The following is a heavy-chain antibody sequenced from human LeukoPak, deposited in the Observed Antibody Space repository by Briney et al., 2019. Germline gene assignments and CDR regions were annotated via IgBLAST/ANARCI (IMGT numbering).Heavy chain of an antibody. CDR3: AKEGYYYDRSGYFDY. CDR1: GFTFSSYA. Sequence: GGSLRLSCAASGFTFSSYAMSWVRQAPGKGLEWVSAISVSGGSTYYADSVKGRFSISRDNSKNTLYLQMNSLRAEDTAVYYCAKEGYYYDRSGYFDYWSQGTLVTVSS. V-gene: IGHV3-23*01. J-gene: IGHJ4*02. CDR2: ISVSGGST. D-gene: IGHD3-22*01.